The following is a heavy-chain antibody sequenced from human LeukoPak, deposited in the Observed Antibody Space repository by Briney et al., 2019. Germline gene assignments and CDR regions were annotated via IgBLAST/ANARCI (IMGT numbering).Heavy chain of an antibody. CDR3: ARLHYDSSGYYRYWYFDL. CDR1: GGSISSYY. V-gene: IGHV4-59*01. D-gene: IGHD3-22*01. J-gene: IGHJ2*01. Sequence: PSETLSLTCTVSGGSISSYYWSWIRQPPGKGLEWIGYIYYSGSTNYNPSLKSRVTISVDTSKNQFSLKLSSVTAADTAVYYCARLHYDSSGYYRYWYFDLWGRGTLVTVSS. CDR2: IYYSGST.